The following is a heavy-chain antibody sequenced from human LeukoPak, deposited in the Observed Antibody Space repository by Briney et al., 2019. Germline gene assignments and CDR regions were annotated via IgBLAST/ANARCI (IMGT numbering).Heavy chain of an antibody. J-gene: IGHJ5*02. D-gene: IGHD4-17*01. CDR2: INHSGST. Sequence: RSETLSLTCAVYGASFSGYYWGWIRQPPGKGLEWIGDINHSGSTNYNPPLKTRVTISVDTSKNQCSLKLSSVTAADTAVYYCARHSLAYGDYSWFDPWGQGTLVTVSS. CDR3: ARHSLAYGDYSWFDP. CDR1: GASFSGYY. V-gene: IGHV4-34*01.